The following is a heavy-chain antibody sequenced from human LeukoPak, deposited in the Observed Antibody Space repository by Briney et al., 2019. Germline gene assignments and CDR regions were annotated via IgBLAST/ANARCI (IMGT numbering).Heavy chain of an antibody. CDR3: ARRKGFGEGYFDS. CDR2: IYYSRST. Sequence: SETLSLTCTVSGGSISSYYWSWIRQPPGKGLEWIGYIYYSRSTYYSPSLKSRVTISVDTSKNQFSLKLTSVTAADTAVYYRARRKGFGEGYFDSWGQGTLVTVSS. D-gene: IGHD3-10*01. V-gene: IGHV4-59*04. J-gene: IGHJ4*02. CDR1: GGSISSYY.